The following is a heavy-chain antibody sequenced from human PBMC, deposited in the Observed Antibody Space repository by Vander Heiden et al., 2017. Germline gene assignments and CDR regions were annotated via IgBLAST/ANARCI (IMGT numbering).Heavy chain of an antibody. CDR3: VHDGYGAVGLDY. D-gene: IGHD5-12*01. CDR1: GFSLTTTGVG. V-gene: IGHV2-5*01. Sequence: QITLKEAGPTLVKPTQTLTLTCTFSGFSLTTTGVGVGWIRQPPGKALEWLALIYWSDEKRYSPSLKRRLTITKDTTKNQVVFTMTNMDPVDTATYYGVHDGYGAVGLDYWGQGTLVTVS. J-gene: IGHJ4*02. CDR2: IYWSDEK.